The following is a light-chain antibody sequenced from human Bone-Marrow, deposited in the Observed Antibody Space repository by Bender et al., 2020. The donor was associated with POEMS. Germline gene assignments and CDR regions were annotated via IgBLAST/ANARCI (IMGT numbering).Light chain of an antibody. V-gene: IGLV2-8*01. Sequence: QSALTQPPSASGSPGQSVTISCTGTSSDVGGYNSVSWYQQYPGKVPRLIIYEVTKRPSGVPDRLSASRSGNTASLTVSGLQAADEGDYYCLSSAGSSTYVFGTGTTVTVL. CDR3: LSSAGSSTYV. J-gene: IGLJ1*01. CDR1: SSDVGGYNS. CDR2: EVT.